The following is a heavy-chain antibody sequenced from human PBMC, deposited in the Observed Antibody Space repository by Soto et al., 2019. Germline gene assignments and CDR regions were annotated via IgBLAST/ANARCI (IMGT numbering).Heavy chain of an antibody. CDR1: GGSISSGGYY. V-gene: IGHV4-31*03. J-gene: IGHJ5*02. CDR2: XYXXXXX. Sequence: SETLSLPCTVSGGSISSGGYYWSWIRQHAGKGLEXIGXXYXXXXXYXXPSLKSRITISLDTSKNQFSLKLTSVTAADTAVYYCAGGSSKSWFDPWGQGTLVTVSS. D-gene: IGHD6-6*01. CDR3: AGGSSKSWFDP.